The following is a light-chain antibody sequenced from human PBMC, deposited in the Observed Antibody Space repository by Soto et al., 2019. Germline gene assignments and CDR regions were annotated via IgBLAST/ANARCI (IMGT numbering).Light chain of an antibody. CDR2: STD. V-gene: IGLV8-61*01. Sequence: QTVVTQEPSFSVSPGGTVTLTCGLSSGSVSTSYYPTWYQQTPGQAPRTLIYSTDTRSSGVPDRFSGSILGHKAALTITGAQADDESDYDCVLYMGSGISVFGGGTQLTVL. J-gene: IGLJ3*02. CDR3: VLYMGSGISV. CDR1: SGSVSTSYY.